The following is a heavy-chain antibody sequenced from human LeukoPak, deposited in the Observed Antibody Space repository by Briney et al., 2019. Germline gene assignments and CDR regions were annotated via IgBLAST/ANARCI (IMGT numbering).Heavy chain of an antibody. CDR2: IYYSGST. CDR1: GGSISSYY. CDR3: ARAYYDSSGYYRHFDY. J-gene: IGHJ4*02. D-gene: IGHD3-22*01. Sequence: PSETLSLTCTVSGGSISSYYWSRIRQPPGKGLEWIGSIYYSGSTNYNPSLESRVTISVDTSKNHFSLKLSSVTAADTAIYYCARAYYDSSGYYRHFDYWGQGTLVTVSS. V-gene: IGHV4-59*01.